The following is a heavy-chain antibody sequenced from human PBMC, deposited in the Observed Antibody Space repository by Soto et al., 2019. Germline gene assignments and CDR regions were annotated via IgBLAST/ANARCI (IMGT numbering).Heavy chain of an antibody. D-gene: IGHD3-10*01. V-gene: IGHV3-23*01. CDR1: GFTFSSYA. CDR2: ISGSGGST. J-gene: IGHJ4*02. Sequence: GGSLRLSCAASGFTFSSYAMSWVRQAPGKGLEWVSAISGSGGSTYYADSVKGRFTISRDNSKNTLYLQMNSLRAEDTAVYYCAKDDTYYYGSGSYYFDYWGQGTLVTVSS. CDR3: AKDDTYYYGSGSYYFDY.